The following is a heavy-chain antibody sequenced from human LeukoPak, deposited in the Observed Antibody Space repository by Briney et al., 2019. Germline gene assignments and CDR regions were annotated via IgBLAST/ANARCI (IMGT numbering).Heavy chain of an antibody. CDR2: VSGGGDET. V-gene: IGHV3-23*01. Sequence: GGSLRLSCVASGFTFTRYGMSWVRQAPGKCLEWVSGVSGGGDETYYADSVKGRFTISRDNSKNTLYLQMSSLRADDTALYYCAKKDSGDRGTGIFNYWGQGILVTVSS. CDR1: GFTFTRYG. CDR3: AKKDSGDRGTGIFNY. D-gene: IGHD4-17*01. J-gene: IGHJ4*02.